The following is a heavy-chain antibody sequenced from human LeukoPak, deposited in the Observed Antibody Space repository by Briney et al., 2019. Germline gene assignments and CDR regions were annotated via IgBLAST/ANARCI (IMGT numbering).Heavy chain of an antibody. D-gene: IGHD6-6*01. CDR3: ARVSSSVPYYYYYYMDV. V-gene: IGHV4-39*01. J-gene: IGHJ6*03. Sequence: SETLSLTCTVSGGSISSSSYYWGWIRQPPGKGLEWIGSIYYSGSTYYNPSLKSRATISVDTSKNQFSLKLSSVTAADTAVYYCARVSSSVPYYYYYYMDVWGKGTTVTVSS. CDR2: IYYSGST. CDR1: GGSISSSSYY.